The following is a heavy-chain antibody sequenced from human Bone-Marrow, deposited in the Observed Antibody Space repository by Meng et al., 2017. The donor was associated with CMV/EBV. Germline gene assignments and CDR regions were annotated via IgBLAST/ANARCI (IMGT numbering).Heavy chain of an antibody. CDR1: LTLSSYS. Sequence: LTLSSYSMTVVGQAPGEWLEWISYISSSSSYIYYADSVKGGFTISRDNAKNSLYLQMNSLRAEDTAVYYCARWGRGIVVVPAAIYYWGQGTLVTVSS. CDR2: ISSSSSYI. V-gene: IGHV3-21*01. D-gene: IGHD2-2*01. J-gene: IGHJ4*02. CDR3: ARWGRGIVVVPAAIYY.